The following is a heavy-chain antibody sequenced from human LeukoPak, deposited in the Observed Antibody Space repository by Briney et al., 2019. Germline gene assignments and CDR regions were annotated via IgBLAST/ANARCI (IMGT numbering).Heavy chain of an antibody. CDR1: GFTVGTYA. D-gene: IGHD3-3*01. CDR2: MSGSGGSP. CDR3: AKDGEGFLEWSPPLGY. V-gene: IGHV3-23*01. J-gene: IGHJ4*02. Sequence: PGGSLRLSCTVSGFTVGTYAMSWVRQGPGKGLEWVALMSGSGGSPHYADSVKGRITISGDTFKNMVYLEMNSLRAEDTATYYCAKDGEGFLEWSPPLGYWGQGTLVTVSS.